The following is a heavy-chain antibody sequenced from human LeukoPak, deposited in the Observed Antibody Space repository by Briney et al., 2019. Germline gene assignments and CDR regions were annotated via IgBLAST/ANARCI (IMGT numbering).Heavy chain of an antibody. J-gene: IGHJ6*02. CDR1: GYTFTSYG. CDR2: IIPILGIA. D-gene: IGHD6-6*01. Sequence: GASVKVSCKASGYTFTSYGISWVRQAPGQGLEWMGRIIPILGIANYAQKFQGRVTITADKSTSTAYMELSSLRSEDTAVYYCARVGDSSSSLVDYYYYGMDVWGRGTTVTVSS. V-gene: IGHV1-69*04. CDR3: ARVGDSSSSLVDYYYYGMDV.